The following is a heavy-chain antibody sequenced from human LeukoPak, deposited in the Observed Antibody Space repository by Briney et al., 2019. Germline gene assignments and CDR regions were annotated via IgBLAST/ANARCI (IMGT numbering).Heavy chain of an antibody. CDR3: ASRSGIAAATEYYYYYYYMDV. J-gene: IGHJ6*03. Sequence: GGSLRLSYAASGSTVSSNYMSSVRQAPGKGLEWVSVIYSGGSTYYADSVKGRFTTSRDNSKTTLYLQMNSLRAEDTAVYYCASRSGIAAATEYYYYYYYMDVWGKGTTVTVSS. D-gene: IGHD6-13*01. V-gene: IGHV3-53*01. CDR2: IYSGGST. CDR1: GSTVSSNY.